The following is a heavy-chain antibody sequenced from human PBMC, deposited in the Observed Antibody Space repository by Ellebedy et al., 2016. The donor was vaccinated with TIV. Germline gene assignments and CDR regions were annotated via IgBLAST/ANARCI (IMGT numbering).Heavy chain of an antibody. CDR2: INHSGST. CDR1: GGSFSGYY. D-gene: IGHD2-2*01. CDR3: ARDIIRHCSSTSCYAVNWFDP. V-gene: IGHV4-34*01. J-gene: IGHJ5*02. Sequence: SETLSLXXAVYGGSFSGYYWSWIRQPPGKGLEWIGEINHSGSTNYNPSLKSRVTISVDTSKNQFSLKLSSVTAADTAVYYCARDIIRHCSSTSCYAVNWFDPWGQGTLVTVSS.